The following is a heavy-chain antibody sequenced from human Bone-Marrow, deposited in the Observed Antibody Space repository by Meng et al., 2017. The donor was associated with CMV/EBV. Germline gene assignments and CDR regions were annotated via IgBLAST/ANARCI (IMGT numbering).Heavy chain of an antibody. V-gene: IGHV1-3*02. D-gene: IGHD1-7*01. J-gene: IGHJ6*02. CDR2: SNAGNGNT. CDR3: ASPRYKTGTTSHYYYGTDV. Sequence: ASVKVSCKASGYTFTSYAMHWVRQAPGQRLEWMGWSNAGNGNTKYSQEFQGRVTITRDTSASTAYMELSSLRSEDTAVYYCASPRYKTGTTSHYYYGTDVWGQGTTVTVSS. CDR1: GYTFTSYA.